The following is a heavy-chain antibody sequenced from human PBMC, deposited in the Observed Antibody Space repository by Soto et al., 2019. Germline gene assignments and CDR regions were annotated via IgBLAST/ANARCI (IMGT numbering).Heavy chain of an antibody. V-gene: IGHV1-8*01. CDR1: GYTVTTYD. CDR2: MSPNSGAT. J-gene: IGHJ6*02. CDR3: ARGVDAGVDV. D-gene: IGHD1-1*01. Sequence: QVQLVQSGAEVTKHGASVKVSCRASGYTVTTYDSNWVRQATGQGLEWMGWMSPNSGATGYAQKCQGRVTMTRDTSISTAYMELSNLRSEDTAIYYCARGVDAGVDVWGQGTTVTVSS.